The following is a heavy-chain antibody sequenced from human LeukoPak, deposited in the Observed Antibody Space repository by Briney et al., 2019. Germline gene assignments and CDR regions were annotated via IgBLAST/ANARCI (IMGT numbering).Heavy chain of an antibody. CDR1: GFTFSSYE. Sequence: GGSLRLSCAASGFTFSSYEMNWVRQALGKGLEWVSYISSSGSTIYYADSVKGRFTISRDNAKNSLYLQMNSLGAEDTAVYYCARDAGYGYDRFDYWGQGTQVTVSS. J-gene: IGHJ4*02. CDR3: ARDAGYGYDRFDY. V-gene: IGHV3-48*03. D-gene: IGHD5-18*01. CDR2: ISSSGSTI.